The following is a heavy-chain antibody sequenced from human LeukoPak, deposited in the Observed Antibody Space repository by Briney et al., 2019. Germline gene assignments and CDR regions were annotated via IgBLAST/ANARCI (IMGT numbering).Heavy chain of an antibody. CDR3: ARGYKRGFWSGYGGYYYMDV. Sequence: SETLSLTCAVYGGSFSGYYWSWIRQPPGKGLEWIGEINHSGSTNYNPSLKSRVTISVDTSKNQFSLKLSSVTAADTAVYYCARGYKRGFWSGYGGYYYMDVWGKGTTVTVSS. J-gene: IGHJ6*03. V-gene: IGHV4-34*01. D-gene: IGHD3-3*01. CDR1: GGSFSGYY. CDR2: INHSGST.